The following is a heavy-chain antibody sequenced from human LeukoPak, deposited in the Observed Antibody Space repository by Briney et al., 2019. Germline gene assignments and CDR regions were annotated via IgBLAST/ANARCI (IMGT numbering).Heavy chain of an antibody. CDR2: INHNGNVN. CDR1: GFTFRSYW. Sequence: GGSLGLSCAASGFTFRSYWMNWAGQAPGKGLEGVASINHNGNVNYYVDSVKGRFTISRDNAKNSLYLQMSNLRAEDTAVYFCARGGGLDVWGQGATVTVSS. V-gene: IGHV3-7*03. J-gene: IGHJ6*02. CDR3: ARGGGLDV. D-gene: IGHD3-16*01.